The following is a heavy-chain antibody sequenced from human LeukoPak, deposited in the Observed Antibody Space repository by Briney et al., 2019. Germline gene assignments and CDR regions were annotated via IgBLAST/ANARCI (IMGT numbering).Heavy chain of an antibody. D-gene: IGHD1-26*01. CDR3: TTDPIRELPGAEYFQH. Sequence: PGGSLRLSCAASGFTFSSYGMHWVRQAPGKGLEWVGRIKSKTDGGTTDYAAPVKGRFTISRDDSKNTLYLQMNSLKTEDTAVYYCTTDPIRELPGAEYFQHWGQGTLVTVSS. CDR1: GFTFSSYG. CDR2: IKSKTDGGTT. V-gene: IGHV3-15*01. J-gene: IGHJ1*01.